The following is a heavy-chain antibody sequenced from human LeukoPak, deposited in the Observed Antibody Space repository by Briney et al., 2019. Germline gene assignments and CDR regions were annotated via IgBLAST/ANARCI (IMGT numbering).Heavy chain of an antibody. Sequence: QTGGSLRLSCAASGFTFSSYAMHWVRQAPGKGLEWVAVISYDGSNKYYADSVKGRFTISRDNSKNTLYLQMNSLRVEDTAIYYCAKGPRYSYVGVYYFDIWGQGTLVTVSS. V-gene: IGHV3-30*04. J-gene: IGHJ4*02. CDR3: AKGPRYSYVGVYYFDI. CDR1: GFTFSSYA. CDR2: ISYDGSNK. D-gene: IGHD5-18*01.